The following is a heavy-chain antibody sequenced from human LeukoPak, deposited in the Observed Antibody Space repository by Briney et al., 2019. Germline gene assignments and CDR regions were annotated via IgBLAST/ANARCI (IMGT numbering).Heavy chain of an antibody. CDR3: ASVYSSGWYFDY. CDR2: IYYSGST. CDR1: GGSISSSSYY. J-gene: IGHJ4*02. D-gene: IGHD6-19*01. V-gene: IGHV4-61*05. Sequence: TSETLSLTCTVSGGSISSSSYYWGWIRQPPGKGLEWIGYIYYSGSTNYNPSLKSRVTISVDTSKNQFSLKLSSVTAADTAVYYCASVYSSGWYFDYWGQGTLVTVSS.